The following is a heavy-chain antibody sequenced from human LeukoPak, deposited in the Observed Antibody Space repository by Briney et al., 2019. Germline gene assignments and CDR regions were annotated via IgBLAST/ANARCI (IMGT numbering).Heavy chain of an antibody. V-gene: IGHV3-48*02. J-gene: IGHJ2*01. Sequence: GGPLRLSCAASGFSFSTYSMNWVRQAPGRGLDWVSYISSSGSTIYYADSVKGRFTISRDNAKNSLYLQMNSLRDEDTAVYYCARDLTVTSYWYFDLWGRGALVTVSS. D-gene: IGHD5-18*01. CDR2: ISSSGSTI. CDR1: GFSFSTYS. CDR3: ARDLTVTSYWYFDL.